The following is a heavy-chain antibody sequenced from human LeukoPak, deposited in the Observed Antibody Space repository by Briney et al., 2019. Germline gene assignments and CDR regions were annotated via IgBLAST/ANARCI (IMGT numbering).Heavy chain of an antibody. CDR3: ARVSDGYSGYDWDYYMDV. CDR2: ISAYNGNT. Sequence: ASVKVSCKASGYTFTSYGISWVRQAPGQGLEWMGWISAYNGNTNYAQKLQGRVTMTTDTSTSTAYMELSSLRSEDTAVYYCARVSDGYSGYDWDYYMDVWGKGTTVTVSS. J-gene: IGHJ6*03. D-gene: IGHD5-12*01. CDR1: GYTFTSYG. V-gene: IGHV1-18*01.